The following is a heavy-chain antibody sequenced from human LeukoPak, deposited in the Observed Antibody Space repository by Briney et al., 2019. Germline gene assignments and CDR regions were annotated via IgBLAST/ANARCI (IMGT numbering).Heavy chain of an antibody. CDR1: GGTFSSYA. V-gene: IGHV1-69*01. J-gene: IGHJ6*03. CDR2: IIPIFGTA. D-gene: IGHD2-2*01. Sequence: ASVKVSCKASGGTFSSYAISWVRQAPGQGLEWMGGIIPIFGTANYAQKFQGRVTITADESTSTAYMELSSLRSEDTAVYYCAAIYCSSTSCFLDYYYYMDVWGKGTTVTVSS. CDR3: AAIYCSSTSCFLDYYYYMDV.